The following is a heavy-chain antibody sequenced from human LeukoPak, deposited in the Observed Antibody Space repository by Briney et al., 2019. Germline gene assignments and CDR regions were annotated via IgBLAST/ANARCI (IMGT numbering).Heavy chain of an antibody. CDR2: IYYSGST. V-gene: IGHV4-31*03. Sequence: PSETLSLTCTVSGGSISSGGYYWSWIRQHPGKGLEWIGYIYYSGSTYYNPSLKSRVTISVDTSKNQFSLKLSSVTAADTAVYYCAREYSSSKESRSLFDYWGQGTLVTVSS. CDR3: AREYSSSKESRSLFDY. D-gene: IGHD6-6*01. J-gene: IGHJ4*02. CDR1: GGSISSGGYY.